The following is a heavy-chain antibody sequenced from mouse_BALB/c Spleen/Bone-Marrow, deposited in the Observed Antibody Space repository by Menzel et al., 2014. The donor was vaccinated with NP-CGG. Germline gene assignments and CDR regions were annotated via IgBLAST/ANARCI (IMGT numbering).Heavy chain of an antibody. CDR3: ARLVYGRAWFAY. V-gene: IGHV14-3*02. CDR1: GFNIKDTY. J-gene: IGHJ3*01. D-gene: IGHD1-1*01. CDR2: IDPANGNT. Sequence: AQLKQSGAELVKPGASVKLSCTASGFNIKDTYMHWVKQRPEQGLEWIGRIDPANGNTKYDPKFQGKVTITADTSSSTAFLQLISLASEDTAVYYCARLVYGRAWFAYWFQGTLVTVSA.